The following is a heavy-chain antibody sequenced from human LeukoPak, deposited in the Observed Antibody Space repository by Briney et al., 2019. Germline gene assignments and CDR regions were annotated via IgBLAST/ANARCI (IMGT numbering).Heavy chain of an antibody. Sequence: SETLSLTCSVSGGSITSYYWSWIRQPPGKGLEWIGYIYYSGSTNYNPSLKSRVTISVDTSKNQFSLKLTSVTAADTAVYYCARGVPEYYDFWSGYFYYFDYWGQGTLVTVSS. D-gene: IGHD3-3*01. CDR2: IYYSGST. CDR3: ARGVPEYYDFWSGYFYYFDY. CDR1: GGSITSYY. J-gene: IGHJ4*02. V-gene: IGHV4-59*01.